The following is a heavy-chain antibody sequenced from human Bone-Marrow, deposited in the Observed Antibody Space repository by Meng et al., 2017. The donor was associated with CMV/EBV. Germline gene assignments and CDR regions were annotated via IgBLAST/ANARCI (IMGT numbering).Heavy chain of an antibody. CDR3: ARVYDFWTYFDY. V-gene: IGHV3-53*01. CDR1: GFSVSTNY. CDR2: IYGGGRT. Sequence: GESLKISCGASGFSVSTNYMSWVRQAPGKGLEWVSLIYGGGRTYYADSVKGRFTISRDNSKNSLYLQMNSLRAEDTAVYYCARVYDFWTYFDYWGQGTLVTVSS. J-gene: IGHJ4*02. D-gene: IGHD3-3*01.